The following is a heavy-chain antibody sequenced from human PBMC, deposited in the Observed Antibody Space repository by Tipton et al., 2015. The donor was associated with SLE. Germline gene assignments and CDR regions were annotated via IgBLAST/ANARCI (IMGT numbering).Heavy chain of an antibody. V-gene: IGHV4-59*11. D-gene: IGHD1-26*01. CDR2: IYYSGRT. Sequence: TLSLTCTVSGGSISSHYWSWIRQPPGKGLEWIGYIYYSGRTNYNPSLKSRVTISVDTPKNQFSLKLSSVTAADTAVYYCARGVDGRVGDWFDPWGQGTLVTVSS. CDR1: GGSISSHY. J-gene: IGHJ5*02. CDR3: ARGVDGRVGDWFDP.